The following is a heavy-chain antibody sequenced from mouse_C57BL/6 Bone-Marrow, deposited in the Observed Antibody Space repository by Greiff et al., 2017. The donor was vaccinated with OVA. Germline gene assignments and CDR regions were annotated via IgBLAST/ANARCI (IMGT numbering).Heavy chain of an antibody. Sequence: QVQLKQSGPGLVQPSQSLSITCTVSGFSLTSYGVHWVRQSPGKGLEWLGVIWSGGSTDYNAAFISRLSISKDNSKSQVFFKMNSLQADDTAIYYCARMGGRWLLQYYFDYWGQGTTLTVSS. V-gene: IGHV2-2*01. J-gene: IGHJ2*01. CDR2: IWSGGST. CDR1: GFSLTSYG. CDR3: ARMGGRWLLQYYFDY. D-gene: IGHD2-3*01.